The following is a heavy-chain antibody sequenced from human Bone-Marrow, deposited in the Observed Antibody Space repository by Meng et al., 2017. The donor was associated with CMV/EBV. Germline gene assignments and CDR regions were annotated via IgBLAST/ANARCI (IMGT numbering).Heavy chain of an antibody. CDR1: GFTFNVYS. J-gene: IGHJ6*02. Sequence: GGSLRLSCAASGFTFNVYSLNWVRQAPGRGLEWISYISRSSSIYYADSVKGRFTISRDNAKNSLYLQMNSLRVEDTAVYYCARVSGYCSNNNCQWVGGEGHYYYAMDFWGQGTTVTVSS. CDR3: ARVSGYCSNNNCQWVGGEGHYYYAMDF. CDR2: ISRSSSI. D-gene: IGHD2-2*01. V-gene: IGHV3-69-1*01.